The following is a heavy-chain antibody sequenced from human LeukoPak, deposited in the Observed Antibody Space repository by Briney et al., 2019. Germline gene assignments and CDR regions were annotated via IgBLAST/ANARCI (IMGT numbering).Heavy chain of an antibody. CDR2: TYYRSKWYY. V-gene: IGHV6-1*01. Sequence: SQTLSLTCAISGDSVCSNGAAWKWIRQSPSRGLEWLVRTYYRSKWYYHYSVSVKSRITINPDTSKNQFYLQLNSVTPEETAVYYCTRGSNFAFDFWGLGTMVTVSS. J-gene: IGHJ3*01. CDR3: TRGSNFAFDF. CDR1: GDSVCSNGAA.